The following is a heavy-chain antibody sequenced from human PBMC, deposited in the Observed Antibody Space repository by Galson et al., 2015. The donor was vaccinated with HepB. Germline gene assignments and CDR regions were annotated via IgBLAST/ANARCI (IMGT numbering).Heavy chain of an antibody. CDR2: IGASGAST. V-gene: IGHV3-23*01. D-gene: IGHD6-19*01. J-gene: IGHJ4*02. Sequence: SLRLSCAASGFTFSGSAMHWVRQASGKGLEWVSAIGASGASTHYADSVKGRFTISRDNSKNTLYLQMSCLRAEDTAVYYCAKGYSSGWSEGYYDYWGQGTLVTVSS. CDR3: AKGYSSGWSEGYYDY. CDR1: GFTFSGSA.